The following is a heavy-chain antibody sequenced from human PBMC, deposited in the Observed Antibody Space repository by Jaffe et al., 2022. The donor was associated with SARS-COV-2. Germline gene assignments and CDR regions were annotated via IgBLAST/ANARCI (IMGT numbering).Heavy chain of an antibody. Sequence: EVQLVESGGGLVQSGGSLRLSCAVSGFSFSSYWMSWVRQIPGKGLEWVASIKQDSSEKYYVDSVKGRFTISRDNAKKSLYLQMNSLRVEDTAVYYCASPRYCTGGSCYWFDPWGQGTLVTVSS. CDR3: ASPRYCTGGSCYWFDP. CDR2: IKQDSSEK. D-gene: IGHD2-15*01. V-gene: IGHV3-7*01. J-gene: IGHJ5*02. CDR1: GFSFSSYW.